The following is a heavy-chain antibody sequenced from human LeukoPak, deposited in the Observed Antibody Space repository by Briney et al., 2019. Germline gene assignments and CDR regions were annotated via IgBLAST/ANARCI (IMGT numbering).Heavy chain of an antibody. V-gene: IGHV3-53*01. CDR2: IYGGGST. Sequence: GGSLRLSCAASGFTVSSNYMSWVRQAPGKGLEWVSVIYGGGSTYYADSVKGRFTISRDNSKNTLYLQMNSLRAEDTAVYYCARSSRPNYFDYWGQGTLVTVSS. CDR3: ARSSRPNYFDY. D-gene: IGHD2-2*01. J-gene: IGHJ4*02. CDR1: GFTVSSNY.